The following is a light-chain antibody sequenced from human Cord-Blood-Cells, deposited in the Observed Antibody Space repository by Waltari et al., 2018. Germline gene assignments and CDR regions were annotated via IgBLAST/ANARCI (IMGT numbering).Light chain of an antibody. CDR2: EVS. V-gene: IGKV2-29*03. J-gene: IGKJ2*01. CDR3: MQGIHLPSVYMYT. CDR1: QSLLHSDGKTY. Sequence: DIVMPQTPLSLSVTPGQPASISCKSSQSLLHSDGKTYLYLYLQKPGQSPQLLIYEVSRRFSGVPDRFRGSGSGTDFTRKISRVEAEDVGVYYCMQGIHLPSVYMYTFGQGTKLEIK.